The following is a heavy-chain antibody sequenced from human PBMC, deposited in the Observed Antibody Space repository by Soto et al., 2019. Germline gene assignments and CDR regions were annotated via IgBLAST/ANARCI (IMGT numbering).Heavy chain of an antibody. V-gene: IGHV3-23*01. CDR3: AKDVCSSTSCYEKSGWFDP. D-gene: IGHD2-2*01. Sequence: GGSLTLSCASSGFTFSSYSMIWVRQAPGKGLEWVSAISGGGGSTHYADSVKGRFTISRDNSKNTLYLQMNSLRAEDTAVYYCAKDVCSSTSCYEKSGWFDPWGQGTLVTVSS. CDR1: GFTFSSYS. J-gene: IGHJ5*02. CDR2: ISGGGGST.